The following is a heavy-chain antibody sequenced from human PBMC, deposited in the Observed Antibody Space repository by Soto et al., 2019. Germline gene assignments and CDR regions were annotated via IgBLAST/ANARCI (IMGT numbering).Heavy chain of an antibody. D-gene: IGHD4-17*01. CDR1: GFIFSSYW. V-gene: IGHV3-74*01. CDR3: AKGGDVDYVRDRDWFDP. CDR2: INSDGSST. Sequence: EVQLVESGGGLVQPGGSLRLSCAASGFIFSSYWMHWVRQAPGKGLVWVSRINSDGSSTSYADSVKGRFTISRDNAKNTLYLQMNSLRAEDTAVYYCAKGGDVDYVRDRDWFDPWGQGTLVTVSS. J-gene: IGHJ5*02.